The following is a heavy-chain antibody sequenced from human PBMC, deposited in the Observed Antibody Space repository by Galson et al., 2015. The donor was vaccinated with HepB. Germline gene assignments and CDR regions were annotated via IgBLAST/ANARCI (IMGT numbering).Heavy chain of an antibody. V-gene: IGHV3-21*01. CDR1: GFTFSSYS. CDR2: ISSSSSYI. Sequence: SLRLSCAASGFTFSSYSMNWVRQAPGKGLEWVSSISSSSSYIYYADSVKGRFTISRDNAKNSLYLQMNSLRAEDTAVYYCARVGVGVATSPDYWGQGTLVTVSS. J-gene: IGHJ4*02. CDR3: ARVGVGVATSPDY. D-gene: IGHD2-15*01.